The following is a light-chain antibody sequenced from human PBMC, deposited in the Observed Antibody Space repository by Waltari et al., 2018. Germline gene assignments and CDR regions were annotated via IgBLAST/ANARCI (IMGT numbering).Light chain of an antibody. CDR3: SSYISSSTLEL. CDR1: RSDVGASNY. J-gene: IGLJ2*01. V-gene: IGLV2-14*03. CDR2: DVS. Sequence: QSALTQPASVSGSPGQSTTISCPGTRSDVGASNYVSWYQQHPGKAPQRLIFDVSNRHGGVSKRCSGSKSGNTASLTSSGLQAEDEADYYCSSYISSSTLELFGGGTSLTVL.